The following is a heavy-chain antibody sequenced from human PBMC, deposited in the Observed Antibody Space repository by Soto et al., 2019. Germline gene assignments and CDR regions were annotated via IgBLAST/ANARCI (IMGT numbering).Heavy chain of an antibody. D-gene: IGHD1-26*01. CDR3: ARSGYKIVGAPAESFDP. CDR2: IIPIFGTA. Sequence: SVKVSCKASGGTFSSYAISWVRQAPGQGLEWMGGIIPIFGTANYAQKFQGRVTITADESTSTAYMELSSLRSEDTAVYYCARSGYKIVGAPAESFDPWGQGTLVTVSS. J-gene: IGHJ5*02. CDR1: GGTFSSYA. V-gene: IGHV1-69*13.